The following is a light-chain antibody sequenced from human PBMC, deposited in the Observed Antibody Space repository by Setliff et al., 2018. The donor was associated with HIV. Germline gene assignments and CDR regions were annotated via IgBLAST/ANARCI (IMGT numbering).Light chain of an antibody. Sequence: LTQPPSVSGSPGQSVTISCTGTSSDVGSYNRVSWYQQPPGTAPKLMIYEVNNRPSGVPDRFSGSKSGNTASLTISGLQAEDEADYYCSSYTSISTDVFGTGTKVTVL. CDR1: SSDVGSYNR. CDR2: EVN. V-gene: IGLV2-18*02. CDR3: SSYTSISTDV. J-gene: IGLJ1*01.